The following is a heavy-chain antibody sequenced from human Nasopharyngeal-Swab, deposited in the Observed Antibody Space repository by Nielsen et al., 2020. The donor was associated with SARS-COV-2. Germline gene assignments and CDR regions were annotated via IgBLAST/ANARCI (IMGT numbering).Heavy chain of an antibody. J-gene: IGHJ5*02. V-gene: IGHV3-7*01. CDR3: AREYSSGWYGDWFDP. CDR2: IKQDGSEK. D-gene: IGHD6-19*01. Sequence: GESLKISCAASGFTFSSHWMSWVRQVPGKGLEWVANIKQDGSEKYYVDSVKGRFTISRDNAKNSLYLQMNSLRAEDTAVYYCAREYSSGWYGDWFDPWGQGTLVTISS. CDR1: GFTFSSHW.